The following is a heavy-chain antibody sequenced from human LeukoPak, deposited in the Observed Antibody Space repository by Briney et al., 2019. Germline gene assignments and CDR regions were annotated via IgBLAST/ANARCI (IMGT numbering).Heavy chain of an antibody. CDR1: GYTFTSYA. CDR3: ARENTVTKDYYYYYMDV. D-gene: IGHD4-17*01. Sequence: GASVKVSCKASGYTFTSYAMNWVRQAPGQGLEWMGWINTNTGNPTYAQGFTGRFVFSLDTSVSTAYLQVSSLKAEDTAVYYCARENTVTKDYYYYYMDVWGKGTTVTVSS. CDR2: INTNTGNP. V-gene: IGHV7-4-1*02. J-gene: IGHJ6*03.